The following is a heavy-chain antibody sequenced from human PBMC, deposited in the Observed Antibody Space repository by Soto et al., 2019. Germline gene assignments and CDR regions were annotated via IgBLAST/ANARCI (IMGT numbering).Heavy chain of an antibody. CDR1: GGSFSDYY. V-gene: IGHV4-34*01. J-gene: IGHJ5*02. CDR3: ARGRVGATNWNWFDP. D-gene: IGHD1-26*01. Sequence: QVQVQQWGAGLLKPSETLSLTCAVYGGSFSDYYWSWMRQPPGKGLEWIGEINHSGSTNYNPSLKSRLTISVDTSMNQVSLKLSSVTAADTAVYYCARGRVGATNWNWFDPWGQGTLVTVSS. CDR2: INHSGST.